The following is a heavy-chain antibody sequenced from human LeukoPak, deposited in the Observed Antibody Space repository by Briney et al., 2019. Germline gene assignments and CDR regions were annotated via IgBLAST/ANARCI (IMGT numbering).Heavy chain of an antibody. J-gene: IGHJ3*02. D-gene: IGHD3-9*01. CDR3: AKGRWGLTINNFDI. Sequence: GGSLRLSCAASGFTITTYAMGWVRQAPGKGLEWVSVISDRGDSTHYADSVKGRFTISRDSSKNTLYLQINSLRGEDTAVYYCAKGRWGLTINNFDIWGQGTMVTVSS. CDR1: GFTITTYA. V-gene: IGHV3-23*01. CDR2: ISDRGDST.